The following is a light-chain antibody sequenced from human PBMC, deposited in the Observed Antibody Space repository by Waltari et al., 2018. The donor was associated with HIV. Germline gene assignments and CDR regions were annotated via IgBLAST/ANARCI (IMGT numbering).Light chain of an antibody. CDR3: QQYYRTPLT. CDR1: QTLLYSSNNKNY. V-gene: IGKV4-1*01. J-gene: IGKJ4*01. CDR2: WAS. Sequence: DILMTQSPDSLAVSLGERATINCKARQTLLYSSNNKNYLAWYQHKPGQPPKLLIYWASTRQSGVPDRFSGSGSGTNFNLTSNKLQAEDVATYYCQQYYRTPLTFGGGTKVGL.